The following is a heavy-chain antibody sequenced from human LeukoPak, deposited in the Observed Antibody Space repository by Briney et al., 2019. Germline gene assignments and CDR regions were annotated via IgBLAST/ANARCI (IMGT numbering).Heavy chain of an antibody. V-gene: IGHV3-7*01. D-gene: IGHD4-17*01. J-gene: IGHJ3*02. CDR2: IKQDGSEK. CDR1: GFTVSSNY. Sequence: GGSLRLSCAASGFTVSSNYMSWVRQAPGKGLEWVANIKQDGSEKYYVDSVKGRFTISRDNAKNSLYLQMNSLRAEDTAVYYCAREEGVTTVTTGPDAFDIWGQGTMVTVSS. CDR3: AREEGVTTVTTGPDAFDI.